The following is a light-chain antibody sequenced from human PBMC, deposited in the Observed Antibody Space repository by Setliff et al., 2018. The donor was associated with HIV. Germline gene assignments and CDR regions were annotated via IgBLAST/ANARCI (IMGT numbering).Light chain of an antibody. CDR2: SNN. CDR1: SPNIGSNT. J-gene: IGLJ1*01. CDR3: AAWDGSLNGYV. Sequence: QSALTQPPSASGTPGQKVTISCSGSSPNIGSNTVNWYQQLPGTAPKLLIYSNNQRPSGVPDRFSGSKSGTSASLAISGLQSEDEADYYCAAWDGSLNGYVFGTGTRSPS. V-gene: IGLV1-44*01.